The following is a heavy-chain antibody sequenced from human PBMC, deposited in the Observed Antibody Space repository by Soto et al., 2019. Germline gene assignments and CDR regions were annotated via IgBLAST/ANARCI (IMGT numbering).Heavy chain of an antibody. D-gene: IGHD6-19*01. Sequence: ESGPTLVNPTQTLTLTCTFSGFSLSTSAVGVGWIRQPPGKALECLALIDWDDDKHYSPSLKSRLVITKVTSKTQVVLTMTNMETVEEATLHYASRNSRSAWTLDYCGQRSLVPVSA. J-gene: IGHJ4*02. CDR2: IDWDDDK. CDR1: GFSLSTSAVG. V-gene: IGHV2-5*02. CDR3: ASRNSRSAWTLDY.